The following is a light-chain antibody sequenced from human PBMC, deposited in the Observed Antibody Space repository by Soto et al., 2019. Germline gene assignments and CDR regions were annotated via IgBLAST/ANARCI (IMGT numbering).Light chain of an antibody. CDR2: GAS. CDR1: QSVSSN. V-gene: IGKV3-15*01. J-gene: IGKJ5*01. Sequence: EILMTQSPSTLSLSPGERATLSCRASQSVSSNLAWYQQKPGQAPRLLIYGASTRATGIPARFSGSGSGTELTLTISSLQSEDFAVYYCQQYHNWPPITFGQGTRLEIK. CDR3: QQYHNWPPIT.